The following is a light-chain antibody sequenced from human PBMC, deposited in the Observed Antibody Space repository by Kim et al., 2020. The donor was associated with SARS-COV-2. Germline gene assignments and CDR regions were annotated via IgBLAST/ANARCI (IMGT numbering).Light chain of an antibody. CDR2: GKN. V-gene: IGLV3-19*01. CDR1: SLRSYY. CDR3: NSRDSNDNVV. J-gene: IGLJ2*01. Sequence: SSELTQDPAVSVALGQTVRITCQGDSLRSYYATWYQQKPGQAPILVIYGKNNRPSGIPDRFSGPSSGNTASLTIPGTQAGDEADYYCNSRDSNDNVVFGG.